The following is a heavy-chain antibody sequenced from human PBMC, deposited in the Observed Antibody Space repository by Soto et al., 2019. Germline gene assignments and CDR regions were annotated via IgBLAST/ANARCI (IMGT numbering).Heavy chain of an antibody. CDR1: GYTLTELS. V-gene: IGHV1-24*01. CDR3: ATIMVYALAFDY. Sequence: WASVKVSCKGSGYTLTELSMHWVRQAPGKGLEWMGGFDPEDGETIYAQKFQGRVTMTEDTSTDTAYMELSSLRSEDTAVYYCATIMVYALAFDYWGQGTLVTVSS. D-gene: IGHD2-8*01. J-gene: IGHJ4*02. CDR2: FDPEDGET.